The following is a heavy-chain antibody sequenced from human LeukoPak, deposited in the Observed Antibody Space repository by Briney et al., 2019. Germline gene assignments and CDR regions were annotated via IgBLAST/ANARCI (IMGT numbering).Heavy chain of an antibody. V-gene: IGHV3-66*01. CDR2: IYSGGST. CDR3: ARDNWNDYARYYYMDV. Sequence: PGGSLRLSCAASGFTFSSYWMSWVRQAPGKGLEWVSLIYSGGSTYYADSVKGRFTISRDNSKNTLYLQMNSLRAEDTAVYYCARDNWNDYARYYYMDVWGKGTTVTISS. D-gene: IGHD1-1*01. CDR1: GFTFSSYW. J-gene: IGHJ6*03.